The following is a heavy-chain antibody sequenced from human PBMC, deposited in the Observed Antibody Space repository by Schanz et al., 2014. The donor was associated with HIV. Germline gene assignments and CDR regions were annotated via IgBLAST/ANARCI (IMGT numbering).Heavy chain of an antibody. Sequence: QVQLVQSGAEVKKPGASVRVSCKISGYTLSELSINWVRHVPGKGLEWMGGFDPEDGEIVYAQNFRGRVTMTEDTSTDTAYMELSSLRSDDTAMYYCARGLKDSSSSEAFHIWGQGTMVTVSS. CDR2: FDPEDGEI. CDR1: GYTLSELS. D-gene: IGHD6-6*01. V-gene: IGHV1-24*01. J-gene: IGHJ3*02. CDR3: ARGLKDSSSSEAFHI.